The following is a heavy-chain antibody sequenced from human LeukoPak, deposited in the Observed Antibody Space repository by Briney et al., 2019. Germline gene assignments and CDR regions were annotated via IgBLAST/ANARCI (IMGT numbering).Heavy chain of an antibody. CDR1: GGSISSSSYY. V-gene: IGHV4-39*01. J-gene: IGHJ3*02. Sequence: PSETLSLTCTVSGGSISSSSYYWGWIRHPPGKGLEWIVSIYYSGSTYYNPSLKSRVTISVDTSKNQFSLKLSSVTAADTAVYYCARRDIVVVPAAIGAGAFDIWGQGTMVTVSS. D-gene: IGHD2-2*02. CDR2: IYYSGST. CDR3: ARRDIVVVPAAIGAGAFDI.